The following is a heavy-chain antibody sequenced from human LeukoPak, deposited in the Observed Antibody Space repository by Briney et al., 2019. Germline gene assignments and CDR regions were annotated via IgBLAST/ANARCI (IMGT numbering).Heavy chain of an antibody. V-gene: IGHV3-30*04. J-gene: IGHJ6*03. CDR1: GFTFSSYA. CDR2: ISYDGSNK. CDR3: AREGAAAGTRNYYYYYYMDV. Sequence: PGGSLRLSCAASGFTFSSYAMHWVRQAPGKGLEWVAVISYDGSNKYYADSVKGRFTISRDNSKNTLYLQMNSLRAEDTAVYYCAREGAAAGTRNYYYYYYMDVWGKGTTVTVSS. D-gene: IGHD6-13*01.